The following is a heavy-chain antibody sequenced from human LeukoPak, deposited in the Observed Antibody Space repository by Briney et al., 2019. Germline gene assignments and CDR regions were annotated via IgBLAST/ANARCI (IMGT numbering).Heavy chain of an antibody. Sequence: GGSLRLSCAASGFTFSSYGMHWVRQAPGKGLEWVAVIWYDGSNKYYADSVKGRFTISRDNSKNTLYLQMNSLRAEDTAVYYCAKPALRAIVDYFDYWGQGTLVTVSS. CDR2: IWYDGSNK. D-gene: IGHD1-26*01. V-gene: IGHV3-33*06. CDR1: GFTFSSYG. J-gene: IGHJ4*02. CDR3: AKPALRAIVDYFDY.